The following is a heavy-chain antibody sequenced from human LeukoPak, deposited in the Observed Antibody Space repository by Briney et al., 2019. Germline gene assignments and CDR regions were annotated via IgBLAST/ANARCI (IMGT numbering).Heavy chain of an antibody. D-gene: IGHD3-16*01. CDR2: IAYDGSRA. V-gene: IGHV3-33*06. CDR1: GFTFGGYG. J-gene: IGHJ6*03. Sequence: GGSLRLSCAGSGFTFGGYGMHWFRQTPGKGLEWVAVIAYDGSRAFYADSVKGRFTISRDNSKNTLYLQMNSLRAEDTAVYYCAKLGGQEVYNYYVGVWGKGTTVAVSS. CDR3: AKLGGQEVYNYYVGV.